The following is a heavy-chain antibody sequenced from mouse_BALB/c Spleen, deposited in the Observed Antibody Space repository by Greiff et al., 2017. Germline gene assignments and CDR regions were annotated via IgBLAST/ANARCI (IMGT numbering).Heavy chain of an antibody. CDR2: IYPGDGDT. D-gene: IGHD1-1*01. Sequence: VKLMESGAELARPGASVKLSCKASGYTFTSYWMQWVKQRPGQGLEWIGAIYPGDGDTRYTQKFKGKATLTADKSSSTAYMQLSSLASEDSAVYYCARDYGSSYGYFDVWGAGTTVTVSS. CDR3: ARDYGSSYGYFDV. J-gene: IGHJ1*01. V-gene: IGHV1-87*01. CDR1: GYTFTSYW.